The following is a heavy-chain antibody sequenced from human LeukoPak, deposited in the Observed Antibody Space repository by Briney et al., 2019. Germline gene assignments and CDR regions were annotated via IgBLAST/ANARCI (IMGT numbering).Heavy chain of an antibody. J-gene: IGHJ4*02. D-gene: IGHD2-15*01. Sequence: GGSLRLSCAASGFTFSGFAMHWVRQAPGKGLEWVAYIRYDGGTEHYADSVKGRFTISRDNSKNTLYLQMSSLRSEDTAVYYCAKLFFQDPPLFEHWGQGTLVTVSS. CDR3: AKLFFQDPPLFEH. CDR2: IRYDGGTE. CDR1: GFTFSGFA. V-gene: IGHV3-30*02.